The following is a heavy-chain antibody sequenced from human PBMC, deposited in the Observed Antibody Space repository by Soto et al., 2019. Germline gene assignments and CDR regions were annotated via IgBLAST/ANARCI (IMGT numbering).Heavy chain of an antibody. CDR3: RGSGYYYQAASIDY. D-gene: IGHD3-22*01. V-gene: IGHV4-39*01. J-gene: IGHJ4*02. CDR2: IYYSGST. Sequence: QLQLQESGPGLVKPSETLSLTCTVSGGSISSSSYYWGWIRQPPGKGLEWIGSIYYSGSTYYNPSLKSRVTISVDTSKNQFSLKLSSVTAADTAVYYCRGSGYYYQAASIDYWGQGTLVTVSS. CDR1: GGSISSSSYY.